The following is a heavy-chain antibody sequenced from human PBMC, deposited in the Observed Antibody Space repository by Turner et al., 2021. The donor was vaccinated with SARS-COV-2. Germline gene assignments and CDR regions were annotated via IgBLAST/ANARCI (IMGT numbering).Heavy chain of an antibody. CDR2: IIPILGIA. CDR1: GGTFSSYA. Sequence: QLVQSGAEVKTPGSSVKVSCKASGGTFSSYAINWVRQAPGQGLEWMGRIIPILGIANYAQKFQGRVTITADKSTSTAYMELSSLRSEDTAVYYCARAKFYYYDSSGYQYYFDYWGQGTLVTVSS. CDR3: ARAKFYYYDSSGYQYYFDY. J-gene: IGHJ4*02. V-gene: IGHV1-69*04. D-gene: IGHD3-22*01.